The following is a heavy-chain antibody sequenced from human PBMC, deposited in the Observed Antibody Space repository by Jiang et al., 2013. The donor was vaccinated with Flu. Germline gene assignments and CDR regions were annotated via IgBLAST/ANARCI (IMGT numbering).Heavy chain of an antibody. CDR3: ARGRYFDWVEGGFDY. D-gene: IGHD3-9*01. CDR2: SSLSLVQ. V-gene: IGHV1-69*01. CDR1: GGTFSSYA. J-gene: IGHJ4*02. Sequence: SGGTFSSYAISWVRQAPGQGLEWMEGSSLSLVQQTTHRSSRARVTITADESTSTAYMELSSLRSEDTAVYYCARGRYFDWVEGGFDYWGQGTLVTVSS.